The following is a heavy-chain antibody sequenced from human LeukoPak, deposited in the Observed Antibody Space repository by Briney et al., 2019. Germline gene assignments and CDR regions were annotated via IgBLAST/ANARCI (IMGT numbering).Heavy chain of an antibody. CDR2: INHSGST. CDR1: GGSFSGYY. CDR3: ARRRPYDYVWGSYRSPFDY. Sequence: SETLSLTCAVYGGSFSGYYWSWIRQPPGKGLEWIGEINHSGSTNYNPSLKSRVTISVDTSKNQFSLKLSSVTAADTAVYYCARRRPYDYVWGSYRSPFDYWGQGTLVTVSS. V-gene: IGHV4-34*01. D-gene: IGHD3-16*02. J-gene: IGHJ4*02.